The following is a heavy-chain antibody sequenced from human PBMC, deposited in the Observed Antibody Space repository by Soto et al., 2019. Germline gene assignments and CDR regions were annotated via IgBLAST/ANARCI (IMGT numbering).Heavy chain of an antibody. CDR2: INHSGST. CDR3: ARSRGHYDFWSGYYDYYYYMDV. V-gene: IGHV4-34*01. J-gene: IGHJ6*03. CDR1: GGSFSGYY. D-gene: IGHD3-3*01. Sequence: SETLSLTCAVYGGSFSGYYWSWIRQPPGKGLEWIGEINHSGSTNYNPSLKSRVTISVDTSKNQFSLKLSSVTAADTAVYYCARSRGHYDFWSGYYDYYYYMDVWGKGTTVTVSS.